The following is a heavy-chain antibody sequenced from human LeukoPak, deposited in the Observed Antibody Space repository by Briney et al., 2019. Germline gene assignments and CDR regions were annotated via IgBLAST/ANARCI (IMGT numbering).Heavy chain of an antibody. V-gene: IGHV4-38-2*02. J-gene: IGHJ4*02. CDR2: IYHSGST. CDR3: ARGDTSGWANYFDS. D-gene: IGHD6-19*01. Sequence: SETLSFTRTVSGYSISSGYYWGWIRQPPGKGLEWIGSIYHSGSTYYNPSLRSRVTISVDTSKHQFSLKLSSVSAADTAVYYCARGDTSGWANYFDSWGQGTLVTVSS. CDR1: GYSISSGYY.